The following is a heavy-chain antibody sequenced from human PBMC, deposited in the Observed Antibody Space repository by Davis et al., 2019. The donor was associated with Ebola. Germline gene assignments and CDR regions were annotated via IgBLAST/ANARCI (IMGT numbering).Heavy chain of an antibody. J-gene: IGHJ6*02. CDR3: ARSDYSSGGGMDV. CDR1: GGTFSTYV. CDR2: IIPIFDKA. Sequence: SVKVSCKASGGTFSTYVISWVRQAPGQGLEWVGGIIPIFDKANYAQKFQGRVTITADKSTSTAYMELSSLRSEDTAVYYCARSDYSSGGGMDVWGQGTTVTVSS. V-gene: IGHV1-69*06. D-gene: IGHD6-19*01.